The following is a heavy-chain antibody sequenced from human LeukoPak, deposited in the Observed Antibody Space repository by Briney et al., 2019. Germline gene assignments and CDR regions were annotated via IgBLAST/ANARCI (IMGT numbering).Heavy chain of an antibody. CDR1: GGSISSSNW. Sequence: SETLSLTCAVSGGSISSSNWWSWVRQPPGKGLEWIGEIYHSGSTNYNPSLKSRVTISVDTSKNQFSLKLSSVTAADTAVYYCARSEGIMITFGGVIVKTPDYWGQGTLVTVSS. CDR2: IYHSGST. V-gene: IGHV4-4*02. CDR3: ARSEGIMITFGGVIVKTPDY. J-gene: IGHJ4*02. D-gene: IGHD3-16*02.